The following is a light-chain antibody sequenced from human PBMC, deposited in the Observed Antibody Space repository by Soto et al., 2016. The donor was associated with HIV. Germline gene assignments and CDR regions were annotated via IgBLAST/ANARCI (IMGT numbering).Light chain of an antibody. CDR1: KLGDKY. CDR2: QDN. CDR3: QAWDSNYVV. V-gene: IGLV3-1*01. J-gene: IGLJ2*01. Sequence: SYELTQPPSASVSPGQTASITCSGDKLGDKYACWYQQKPGQSPLLVIYQDNKRPSGIPERFSASNSGNTATLTISGTQAMDEADYYCQAWDSNYVVFGGGTKLTVL.